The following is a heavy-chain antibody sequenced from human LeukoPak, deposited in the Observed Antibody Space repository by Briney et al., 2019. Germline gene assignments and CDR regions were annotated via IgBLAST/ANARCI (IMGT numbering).Heavy chain of an antibody. CDR3: ARHSGGTTSGPWFDP. D-gene: IGHD2-15*01. Sequence: GESLKISCKGSGYSFTSYWIGWVRQMPGKGLEWMGIIYPGDSDTRYSPSFQGQVTISADKSIGTAYLQWSSLKASDTAMYYCARHSGGTTSGPWFDPWGQGTLVTVSS. CDR1: GYSFTSYW. J-gene: IGHJ5*02. CDR2: IYPGDSDT. V-gene: IGHV5-51*01.